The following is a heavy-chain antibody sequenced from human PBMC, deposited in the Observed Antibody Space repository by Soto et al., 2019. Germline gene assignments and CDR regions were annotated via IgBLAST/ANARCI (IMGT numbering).Heavy chain of an antibody. V-gene: IGHV1-18*01. J-gene: IGHJ6*02. CDR2: ISGYNGNT. Sequence: QVQLVQSGAEVKKPGASVNVSCKASGYSFHTYAISWVRQAPGQGLEWVGWISGYNGNTNYAQKFQGRVTLTTDTSTKTAFMELRSLTGDDTAVYYGARDYGMDVWGQGTTVTVSS. CDR3: ARDYGMDV. CDR1: GYSFHTYA.